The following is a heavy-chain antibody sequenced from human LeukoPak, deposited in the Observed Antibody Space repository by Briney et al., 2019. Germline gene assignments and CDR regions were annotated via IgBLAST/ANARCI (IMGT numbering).Heavy chain of an antibody. V-gene: IGHV4-59*08. D-gene: IGHD3-10*01. J-gene: IGHJ4*02. CDR3: ASRRVQYYYGSGSYYNGVDY. CDR2: IYYSGST. CDR1: GGSISSYY. Sequence: SETLSLTCTVSGGSISSYYWSWIRQPPGKGLEWIGYIYYSGSTNYNPSLKSRVTISVDTSKNQFSLKLSSVTAADTAVYYCASRRVQYYYGSGSYYNGVDYWGQGTLVTVSS.